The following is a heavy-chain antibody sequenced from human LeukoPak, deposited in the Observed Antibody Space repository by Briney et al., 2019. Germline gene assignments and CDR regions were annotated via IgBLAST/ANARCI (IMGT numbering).Heavy chain of an antibody. CDR2: IKSKTDGGTT. Sequence: GGSLRLSCAASGFTFSNAWMSWVRQAPGKGLEWVGRIKSKTDGGTTDYAAPVKGRFTISRDDSKNTLYLQMNSLKTEDTAVYYCTTSAYYDFWSGYSPLDYWGQGTLVTVSS. J-gene: IGHJ4*02. V-gene: IGHV3-15*01. D-gene: IGHD3-3*01. CDR1: GFTFSNAW. CDR3: TTSAYYDFWSGYSPLDY.